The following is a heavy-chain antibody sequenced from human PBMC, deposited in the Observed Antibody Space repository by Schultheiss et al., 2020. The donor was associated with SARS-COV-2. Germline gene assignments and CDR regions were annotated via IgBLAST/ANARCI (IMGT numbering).Heavy chain of an antibody. CDR3: ARGRYSSSTSCYFYYYYYYMDV. V-gene: IGHV4-31*11. CDR2: IYYSGST. D-gene: IGHD2-2*01. Sequence: SETLSLTCAVSGGSISSGGYSWSWIRQPPGKGLEWIGYIYYSGSTYYNPSLKSRVTISVDTSKNQFSLKLSSVTAADTAVYYCARGRYSSSTSCYFYYYYYYMDVWGKGTTVTVSS. CDR1: GGSISSGGYS. J-gene: IGHJ6*03.